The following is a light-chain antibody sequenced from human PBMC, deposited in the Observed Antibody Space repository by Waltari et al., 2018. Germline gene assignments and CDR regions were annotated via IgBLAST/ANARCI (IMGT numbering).Light chain of an antibody. Sequence: HSALTQPASVSGSPGQSITISCTGTSSDIGAYNYVSWYQHHPGKAPKLIIFDVNNRPSGVSSRFSGSKSGNTASLTISGLQAEDEADFYCCSFTSTSSWVFGGGTKLTVL. CDR1: SSDIGAYNY. CDR3: CSFTSTSSWV. V-gene: IGLV2-14*03. CDR2: DVN. J-gene: IGLJ3*02.